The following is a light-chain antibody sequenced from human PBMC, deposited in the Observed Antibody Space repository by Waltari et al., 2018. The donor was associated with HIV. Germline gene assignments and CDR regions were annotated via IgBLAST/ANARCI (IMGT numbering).Light chain of an antibody. V-gene: IGKV1-39*01. Sequence: DIQLTQSPSPLSASVGATVTITCRASQTIGDYVNWYQQKPGKPPKPVIYSATRLQPAVSSRFSGSGSETDVALTISSLQPEEFAIYYCEQIYTFPLFTFGPGTKVDIK. CDR3: EQIYTFPLFT. CDR1: QTIGDY. J-gene: IGKJ3*01. CDR2: SAT.